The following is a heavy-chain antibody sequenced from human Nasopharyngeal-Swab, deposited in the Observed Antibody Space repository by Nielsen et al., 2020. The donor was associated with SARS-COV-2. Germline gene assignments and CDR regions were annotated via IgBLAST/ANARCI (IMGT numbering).Heavy chain of an antibody. D-gene: IGHD6-19*01. Sequence: VRQAPGKGLEWVANIKQDGSEKYYVDSVKGRFTISRDNAKKSLYLQMNSLTAEDTAVYYCARGSGFLDSWGQGTLVTVSS. CDR3: ARGSGFLDS. CDR2: IKQDGSEK. J-gene: IGHJ4*02. V-gene: IGHV3-7*01.